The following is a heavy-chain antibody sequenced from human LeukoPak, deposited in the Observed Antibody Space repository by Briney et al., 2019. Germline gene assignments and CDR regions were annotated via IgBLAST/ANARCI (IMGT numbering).Heavy chain of an antibody. CDR2: IFGSGGSP. V-gene: IGHV3-23*01. J-gene: IGHJ4*02. CDR3: GKTAVGYSSGQKPAWPVDY. CDR1: GFTFSSHA. Sequence: GGSLRLSCEASGFTFSSHAMYWVRQAPGKGLEWVAGIFGSGGSPHYADPVKGRFTISRDNSRNTVYLQINSLRAEDTAVYYCGKTAVGYSSGQKPAWPVDYWGEGTLVTVSS. D-gene: IGHD5-18*01.